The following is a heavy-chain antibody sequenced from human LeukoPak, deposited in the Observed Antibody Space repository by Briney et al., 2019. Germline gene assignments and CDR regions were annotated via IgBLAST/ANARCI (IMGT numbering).Heavy chain of an antibody. CDR1: GFTFSNAW. V-gene: IGHV3-15*07. Sequence: GGSLGLSCAASGFTFSNAWMNWVRQAPGKGLEWVGRIKSKTDGGTTDYAAPVKGRFTISRDDSKNTLYLQMTSLRAEDTAVYYCARVMDPLSYSSGWYVFDYWGQGTLVTVSS. D-gene: IGHD6-19*01. CDR3: ARVMDPLSYSSGWYVFDY. J-gene: IGHJ4*02. CDR2: IKSKTDGGTT.